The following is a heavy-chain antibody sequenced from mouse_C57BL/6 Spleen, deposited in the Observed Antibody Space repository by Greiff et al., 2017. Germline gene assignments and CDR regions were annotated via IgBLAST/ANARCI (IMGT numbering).Heavy chain of an antibody. CDR3: VGGRWDSYYFDY. J-gene: IGHJ2*01. CDR1: GFTFTDYY. D-gene: IGHD4-1*01. Sequence: EVQRVESGGGLVQPGGSLSLYCAASGFTFTDYYMSWVRQPPGKALEWLGFIRNKANGSTTEYSASVKGRFTISRDTSQSILYLHMNALRAEDSATYYGVGGRWDSYYFDYWGQGTTLTVSS. V-gene: IGHV7-3*01. CDR2: IRNKANGSTT.